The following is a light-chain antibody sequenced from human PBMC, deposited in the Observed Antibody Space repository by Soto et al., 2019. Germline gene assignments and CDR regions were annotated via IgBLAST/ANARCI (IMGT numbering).Light chain of an antibody. CDR2: DAS. V-gene: IGKV1-33*01. CDR1: QDISNY. CDR3: QQYDNLPLT. Sequence: DIQMTQSPSSLSASEGDRVTITCQASQDISNYLNWYQQKPGKAPKLLIYDASNLETGVPSRFSGSGSGTDFTFTISSLQPEDIATYYCQQYDNLPLTFGGGTKAEIK. J-gene: IGKJ4*01.